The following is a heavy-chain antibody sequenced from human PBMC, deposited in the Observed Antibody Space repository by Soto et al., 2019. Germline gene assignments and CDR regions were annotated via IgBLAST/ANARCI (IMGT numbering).Heavy chain of an antibody. CDR3: ARDHYYDSSGYLPDGLVGAY. V-gene: IGHV1-3*01. Sequence: ASVKVSCKASGYTFTSYAMHWVRQAPGQRLEWMGWINAGNGNTKYSQKFQGRVTITRDTSASTAYMELSSLRSEDTAVYYCARDHYYDSSGYLPDGLVGAYWGQGTLVTVSS. CDR1: GYTFTSYA. D-gene: IGHD3-22*01. J-gene: IGHJ4*02. CDR2: INAGNGNT.